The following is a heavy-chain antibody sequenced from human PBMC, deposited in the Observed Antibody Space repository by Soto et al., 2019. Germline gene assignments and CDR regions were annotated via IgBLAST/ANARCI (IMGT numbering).Heavy chain of an antibody. Sequence: SEKASCKAPGGTFSSYAITWVRQAPGQGIEWMGRVIPFIGTANCAQKFQGRVTITADESTSTAYMELTSLRSEDTAVYYCARVVMTTVPASYYYGMDVWGQGTTVTVSS. D-gene: IGHD4-4*01. V-gene: IGHV1-69*11. CDR2: VIPFIGTA. CDR3: ARVVMTTVPASYYYGMDV. CDR1: GGTFSSYA. J-gene: IGHJ6*02.